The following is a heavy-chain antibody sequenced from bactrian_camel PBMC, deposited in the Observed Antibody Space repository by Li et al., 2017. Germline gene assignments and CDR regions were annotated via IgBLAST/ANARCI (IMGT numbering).Heavy chain of an antibody. D-gene: IGHD3*01. CDR3: APVVSNF. Sequence: HVQLVESGGGLVQPGESLRLSCAASGFTFSNAYMSWVRQAPGKGLEWVSAILNDVSTVYYADSVKGRFTISRDNAKNTLYLQMDSVKSEDTATYFCAPVVSNFWGQGTQVTVS. J-gene: IGHJ4*01. V-gene: IGHV3-2*01. CDR1: GFTFSNAY. CDR2: ILNDVSTV.